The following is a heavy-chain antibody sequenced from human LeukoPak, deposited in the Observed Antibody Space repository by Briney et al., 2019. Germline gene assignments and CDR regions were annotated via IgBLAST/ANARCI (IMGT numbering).Heavy chain of an antibody. CDR2: IKHDGSEE. V-gene: IGHV3-7*01. Sequence: GGSLRLSCATFGFTFSNYWMTWVRQAPGKGLEGMANIKHDGSEEFYVDSVKGRFTISRDNAKNSLYLQMNSLRAEDTAVYYCARQFYDSSGYYFTPSDYWGQGTLVTVSS. CDR3: ARQFYDSSGYYFTPSDY. CDR1: GFTFSNYW. D-gene: IGHD3-22*01. J-gene: IGHJ4*02.